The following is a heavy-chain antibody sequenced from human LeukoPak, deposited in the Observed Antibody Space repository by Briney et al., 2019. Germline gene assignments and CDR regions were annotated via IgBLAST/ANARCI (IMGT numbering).Heavy chain of an antibody. CDR1: GGSISSGSYY. V-gene: IGHV4-61*02. J-gene: IGHJ6*02. D-gene: IGHD3-10*01. CDR2: ICTSEST. Sequence: SQTLSLNCTVSGGSISSGSYYWSWIGQPAGKRLEWIGRICTSESTNYNPSLKSRVTISVDTSKNQFSLKLSSVTAADTAVYYCARHLLWFGELENYYYGMDVWGQGTTVTVSS. CDR3: ARHLLWFGELENYYYGMDV.